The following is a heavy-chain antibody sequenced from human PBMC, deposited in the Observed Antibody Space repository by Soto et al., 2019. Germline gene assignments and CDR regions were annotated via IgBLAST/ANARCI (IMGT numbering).Heavy chain of an antibody. Sequence: QVQLQESGPGLVKPSQTLSLTCTVSGGSVTSVGYYWAWIRQHPGKGLKFIGHLYYSGTTYYNPSLRSRVTISEDTSKNHFSLQLTSVTAADTAVYYCARILDFWSGHGVFDIWGQGTMVTVSS. J-gene: IGHJ3*02. CDR3: ARILDFWSGHGVFDI. V-gene: IGHV4-31*03. CDR1: GGSVTSVGYY. D-gene: IGHD3-3*01. CDR2: LYYSGTT.